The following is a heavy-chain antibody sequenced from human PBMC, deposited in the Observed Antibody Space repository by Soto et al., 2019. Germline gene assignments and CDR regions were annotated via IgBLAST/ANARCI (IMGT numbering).Heavy chain of an antibody. CDR2: INPSGGST. CDR3: ARVYSSSDDFDY. CDR1: GYTFTSYY. D-gene: IGHD3-22*01. Sequence: ASVKVSCKASGYTFTSYYMHWVRQAPGQVRECRVIINPSGGSTSYXXKFQGRVXXTRDTSTSTVXVELSSLRCEDTAVYHCARVYSSSDDFDYXXQ. J-gene: IGHJ4*01. V-gene: IGHV1-46*01.